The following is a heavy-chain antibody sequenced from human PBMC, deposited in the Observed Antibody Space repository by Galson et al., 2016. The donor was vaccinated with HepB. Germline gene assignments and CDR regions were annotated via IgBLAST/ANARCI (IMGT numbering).Heavy chain of an antibody. J-gene: IGHJ4*02. D-gene: IGHD3-3*02. CDR1: GYTFTNYG. Sequence: SVKVSCKASGYTFTNYGISWVRQAPGHGLEWVGWITTYNGNTNYAQKFQDRVTMTTDTSTSTAYMELRSLRSDDTAVYYCARVHLWSGYYLDYWAQGTLVTVSS. CDR3: ARVHLWSGYYLDY. CDR2: ITTYNGNT. V-gene: IGHV1-18*01.